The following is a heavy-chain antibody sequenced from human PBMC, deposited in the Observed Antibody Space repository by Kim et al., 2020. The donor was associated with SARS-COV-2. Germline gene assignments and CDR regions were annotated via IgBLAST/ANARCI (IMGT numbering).Heavy chain of an antibody. D-gene: IGHD4-17*01. CDR3: ARVLDYGGNNYFDY. CDR1: GFTFSDHY. Sequence: GGSLRLSCAASGFTFSDHYMDWVRQAPGKGLEWVGRTRNKANSYTTEYAASVKGRFTISRDDSKNSLYLQMNSLKTEDTAVYYCARVLDYGGNNYFDYWGQGTLVTVSS. J-gene: IGHJ4*02. CDR2: TRNKANSYTT. V-gene: IGHV3-72*01.